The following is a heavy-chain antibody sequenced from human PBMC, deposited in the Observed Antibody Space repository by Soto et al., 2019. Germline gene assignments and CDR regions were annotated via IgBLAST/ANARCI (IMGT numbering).Heavy chain of an antibody. CDR3: ARGTPLADDY. D-gene: IGHD6-19*01. Sequence: LQLQESGSGLLKPSQTLSLTCAVSGGSISSGGYSWSWIRQPPGKGLEWIGYIYHSGRTYYNPYLKSRVTISVDRSKNQFSLKLSSVTAADTAVYYCARGTPLADDYWGQGTLVTVSS. CDR2: IYHSGRT. V-gene: IGHV4-30-2*01. CDR1: GGSISSGGYS. J-gene: IGHJ4*02.